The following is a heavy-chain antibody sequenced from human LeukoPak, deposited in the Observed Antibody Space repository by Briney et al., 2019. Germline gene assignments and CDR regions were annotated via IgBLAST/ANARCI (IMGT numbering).Heavy chain of an antibody. J-gene: IGHJ3*01. V-gene: IGHV3-23*01. D-gene: IGHD6-19*01. CDR3: EKTYRLPGIAVAFAFDV. Sequence: QPGGSLRLSCAASGFAFSNYAMSWVRQAPGKGLEWVSAIRGSGGTTYYADSVKRRSSLYRADPKNTLYMQMPSLRPEETALYYCEKTYRLPGIAVAFAFDVWGQGTMVTVSS. CDR2: IRGSGGTT. CDR1: GFAFSNYA.